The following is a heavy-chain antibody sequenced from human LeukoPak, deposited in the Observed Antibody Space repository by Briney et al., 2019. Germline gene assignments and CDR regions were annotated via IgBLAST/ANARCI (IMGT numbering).Heavy chain of an antibody. CDR3: AILGKYGSGTQGG. V-gene: IGHV3-30*02. CDR2: IRYDGSNK. CDR1: GFTFSSYG. J-gene: IGHJ4*02. Sequence: GGSLRLSCAASGFTFSSYGMHWVRQAPGKGLEWVAFIRYDGSNKYYADSVKGRFTISRDNSKNTLYLQMNSLRAEDTAVYYCAILGKYGSGTQGGWGQGTLVTVSS. D-gene: IGHD3-10*01.